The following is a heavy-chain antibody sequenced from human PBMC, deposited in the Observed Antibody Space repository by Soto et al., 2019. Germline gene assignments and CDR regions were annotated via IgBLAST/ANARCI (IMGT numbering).Heavy chain of an antibody. J-gene: IGHJ5*01. CDR3: ARDPSEGRVGNWFES. CDR2: ISSSTSYV. Sequence: GGTFNNYILNWLRQAPGKGLEWVASISSSTSYVYYADSVKGRFSTSRDNAKNILYLEMYGLRTEDTAVYYCARDPSEGRVGNWFESWGQGTLVTVSS. D-gene: IGHD2-2*01. CDR1: GGTFNNYI. V-gene: IGHV3-21*06.